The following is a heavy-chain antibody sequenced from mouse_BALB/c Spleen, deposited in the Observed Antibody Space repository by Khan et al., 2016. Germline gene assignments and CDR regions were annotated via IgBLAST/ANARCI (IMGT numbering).Heavy chain of an antibody. CDR1: GFDFRRYW. V-gene: IGHV4-1*02. CDR2: INPDSRTI. D-gene: IGHD1-1*01. CDR3: VRAGYYGYLAY. Sequence: VKLLESGGGLVQPGGSLKLSCAATGFDFRRYWMSWVRQAPGKGLEWIGEINPDSRTINYTPSLKDKFTISRDNAKNTLYLQMSKVRSEDTALYYCVRAGYYGYLAYWGQGTLVSVSA. J-gene: IGHJ3*01.